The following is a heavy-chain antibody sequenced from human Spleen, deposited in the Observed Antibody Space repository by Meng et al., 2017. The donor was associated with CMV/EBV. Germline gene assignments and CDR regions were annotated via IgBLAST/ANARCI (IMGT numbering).Heavy chain of an antibody. Sequence: ASVKVSCKASGYTFTAHYFHWVRQAPGQGLEWMGWIHPHRGDTNYAQNFQGRVTMTRDTSISTAYMELSRLRSDDTAMYYCARDTQAVHYYDMDVWGQGTTVTVSS. D-gene: IGHD2-15*01. V-gene: IGHV1-2*02. CDR1: GYTFTAHY. CDR2: IHPHRGDT. J-gene: IGHJ6*02. CDR3: ARDTQAVHYYDMDV.